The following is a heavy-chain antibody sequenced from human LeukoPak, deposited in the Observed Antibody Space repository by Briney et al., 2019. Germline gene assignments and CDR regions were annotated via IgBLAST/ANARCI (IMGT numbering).Heavy chain of an antibody. CDR1: GGSISSSSYY. J-gene: IGHJ5*02. CDR3: ARDLLLSSVFDP. Sequence: SETLSLTCTVSGGSISSSSYYWGWIRQPPGKGLEWIGSIYYSGSTYYSPSLKSRVTISVDTSKNQFSLKLSSVTAADTAVYYCARDLLLSSVFDPWGQGTLVTVSS. D-gene: IGHD3-10*01. CDR2: IYYSGST. V-gene: IGHV4-39*07.